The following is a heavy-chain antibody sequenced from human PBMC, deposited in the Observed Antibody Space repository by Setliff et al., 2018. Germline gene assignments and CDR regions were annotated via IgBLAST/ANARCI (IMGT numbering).Heavy chain of an antibody. Sequence: PGGSLRLSCAASGFAFSAYPMHWVRQAPGKGLESVSAISGDGRATYYADSVKGRFTISRDNSKNTLYLQMNSLRAEDTAVYYCAKDDASSNWGQGTLVTVSS. CDR3: AKDDASSN. J-gene: IGHJ4*02. V-gene: IGHV3-64*04. CDR2: ISGDGRAT. D-gene: IGHD2-8*01. CDR1: GFAFSAYP.